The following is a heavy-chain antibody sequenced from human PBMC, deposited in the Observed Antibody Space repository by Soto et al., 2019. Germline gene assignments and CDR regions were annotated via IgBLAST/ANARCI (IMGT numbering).Heavy chain of an antibody. CDR1: GGTFSSYA. CDR2: FIPILGTA. Sequence: QVQLVQSGAEVKTPGSSVKVSCKASGGTFSSYALSWVRQAPGQGLECMGGFIPILGTANYAQKFQGRVTITADKSTSTAYMELSSLRSEDTAVYYCAVNVDTAMAREDYWGQGTLVTVSS. J-gene: IGHJ4*02. CDR3: AVNVDTAMAREDY. D-gene: IGHD5-18*01. V-gene: IGHV1-69*06.